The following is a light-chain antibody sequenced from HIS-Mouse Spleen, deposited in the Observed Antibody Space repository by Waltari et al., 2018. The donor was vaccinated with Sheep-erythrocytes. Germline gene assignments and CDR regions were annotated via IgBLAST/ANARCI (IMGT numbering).Light chain of an antibody. Sequence: QSALTQPRSVSGSPGQSVTISCTGTSSDVGGYNYVPRYQQHPGKAPKLMIYDVSKRPSGVPDRFSGSKSGNTASLTISGLQAEDEADYYCCSYAGSYNYVFATGTKVTVL. CDR1: SSDVGGYNY. CDR2: DVS. V-gene: IGLV2-11*01. J-gene: IGLJ1*01. CDR3: CSYAGSYNYV.